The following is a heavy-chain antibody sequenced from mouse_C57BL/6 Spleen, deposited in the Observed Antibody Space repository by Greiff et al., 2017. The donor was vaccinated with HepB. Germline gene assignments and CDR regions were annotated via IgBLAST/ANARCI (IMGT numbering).Heavy chain of an antibody. CDR2: ISSGSSTI. CDR3: ARPNFITTVVAPYFDA. J-gene: IGHJ1*03. CDR1: GFTFSDYG. Sequence: EVQGVESGGGLVKPGGSLKLSCAASGFTFSDYGMHWVRQAPEKGLEWVAYISSGSSTIYYADTVKGRFTISRDNAKNTLFLQMTSLRSEDTAMYYCARPNFITTVVAPYFDAWGTGTTVTVSS. V-gene: IGHV5-17*01. D-gene: IGHD1-1*01.